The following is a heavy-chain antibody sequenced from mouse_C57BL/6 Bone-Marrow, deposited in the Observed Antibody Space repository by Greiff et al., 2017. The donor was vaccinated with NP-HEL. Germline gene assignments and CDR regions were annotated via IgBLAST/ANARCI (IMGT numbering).Heavy chain of an antibody. CDR3: ARGNYYGSSYGWFAY. J-gene: IGHJ3*01. CDR1: GYTFTGYW. Sequence: QVLLVQSGAELMKPGASVKLSCKATGYTFTGYWIGWVKQRPGHGLEWIGEILPGSGSTNYNEKFKGKATFTADTSSNTAYMQLSSLTTEDSAINYCARGNYYGSSYGWFAYWGRGTLVTVTA. D-gene: IGHD1-1*01. V-gene: IGHV1-9*01. CDR2: ILPGSGST.